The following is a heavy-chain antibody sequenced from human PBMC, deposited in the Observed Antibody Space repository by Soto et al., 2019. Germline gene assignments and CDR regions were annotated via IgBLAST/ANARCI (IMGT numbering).Heavy chain of an antibody. CDR2: IYHSGST. Sequence: QLQLQESGSGLVKPSQTLSLTCAVSGGSISSGGYSWSWIRQPPGKGLEWIGYIYHSGSTYYNPSLKSRVTRSADRSKNQFSLKLSSVTAADTAVYYCAMTEAGTFDPWGQGTLVTVSS. CDR1: GGSISSGGYS. D-gene: IGHD1-7*01. V-gene: IGHV4-30-2*01. J-gene: IGHJ5*02. CDR3: AMTEAGTFDP.